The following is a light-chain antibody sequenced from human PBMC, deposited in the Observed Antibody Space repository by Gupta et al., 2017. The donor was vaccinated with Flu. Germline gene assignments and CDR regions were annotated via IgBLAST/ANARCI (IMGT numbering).Light chain of an antibody. CDR3: SSYTSTSMI. CDR2: EVS. J-gene: IGLJ2*01. CDR1: SRDIGGYNY. Sequence: QSDLTQPASVSGPPGQSITIPCTGTSRDIGGYNYVSWYQQHPGKAPKLMIYEVSNRPSGVSNRFSASKSGNTASLTISGLQAEDEADYYCSSYTSTSMIFGGGTTLTVL. V-gene: IGLV2-14*01.